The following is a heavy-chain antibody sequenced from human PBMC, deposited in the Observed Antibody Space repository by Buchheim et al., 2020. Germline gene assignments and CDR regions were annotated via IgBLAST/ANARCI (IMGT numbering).Heavy chain of an antibody. CDR2: INSDGSST. CDR3: ARDLQRYYGSGSMGGDAFDI. CDR1: GFTFSSYW. D-gene: IGHD3-10*01. J-gene: IGHJ3*02. V-gene: IGHV3-74*01. Sequence: EVQLVESGGGLVQPGGSLRLSCAASGFTFSSYWMHWVRQAPGKGLVWVSRINSDGSSTSYADSVKGRFTISRDNAKNTLYLQMNRLRAEDTAVYYCARDLQRYYGSGSMGGDAFDIWGQGT.